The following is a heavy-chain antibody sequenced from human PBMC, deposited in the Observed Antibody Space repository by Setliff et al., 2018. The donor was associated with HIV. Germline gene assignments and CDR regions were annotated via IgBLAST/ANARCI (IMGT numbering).Heavy chain of an antibody. J-gene: IGHJ4*02. D-gene: IGHD2-8*01. V-gene: IGHV5-51*01. Sequence: GESLKISCRGSGYTFSSYWIAWVRQVPGKGLEWMGIIYPGDSDTRYSPPFQGQVSMSVDITVATAFLQWTNLRASDTATYYCVRSGKVGELYGFWGQGTPVTVSS. CDR2: IYPGDSDT. CDR1: GYTFSSYW. CDR3: VRSGKVGELYGF.